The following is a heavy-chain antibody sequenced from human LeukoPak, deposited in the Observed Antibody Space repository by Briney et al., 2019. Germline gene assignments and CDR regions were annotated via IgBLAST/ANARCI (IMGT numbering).Heavy chain of an antibody. V-gene: IGHV3-23*01. D-gene: IGHD6-13*01. J-gene: IGHJ4*02. CDR2: INCSGGGT. Sequence: PGGSLRLSCGASGFNFSNYAMSWVRQAPGRELEGVSGINCSGGGTYYADSVKGRFTTSRDNSQNALYLQMNSLRVEDTAVYFCAKARYNSNCYGSDYWGQGTLVIVSS. CDR3: AKARYNSNCYGSDY. CDR1: GFNFSNYA.